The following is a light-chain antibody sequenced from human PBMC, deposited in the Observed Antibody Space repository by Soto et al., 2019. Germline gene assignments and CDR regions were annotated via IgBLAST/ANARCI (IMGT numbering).Light chain of an antibody. V-gene: IGLV4-69*01. CDR2: VSSDGRH. Sequence: QSVLTQSPSASASLGASVKLTCTLSSGHSTYAIAWHQQQPEKGPRYLMKVSSDGRHTKGDGIPDRFSGSSSGAERSLTISSLQSEDEADYYCQTWGTGIQIFGGGTQLTVL. CDR1: SGHSTYA. CDR3: QTWGTGIQI. J-gene: IGLJ7*01.